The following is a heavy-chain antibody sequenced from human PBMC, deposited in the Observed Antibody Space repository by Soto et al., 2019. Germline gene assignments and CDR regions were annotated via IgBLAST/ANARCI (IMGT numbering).Heavy chain of an antibody. CDR1: GYSFTSYW. V-gene: IGHV5-51*01. J-gene: IGHJ6*02. Sequence: GESLKISCKGSGYSFTSYWIGWVRQMPGKGLEWMGIIYPGDSDTRYSPSFQGQVTISADKSISTAYLQWSSLKASDTAMYYCACLVATMAPGENYYYGMDVWGQGTTVTVSS. CDR2: IYPGDSDT. D-gene: IGHD5-12*01. CDR3: ACLVATMAPGENYYYGMDV.